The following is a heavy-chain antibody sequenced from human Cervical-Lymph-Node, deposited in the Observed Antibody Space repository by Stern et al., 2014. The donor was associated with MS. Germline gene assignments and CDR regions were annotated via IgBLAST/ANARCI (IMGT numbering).Heavy chain of an antibody. J-gene: IGHJ3*02. D-gene: IGHD2-8*01. Sequence: VQLVQSGAEVKKPGSSVKVSCKASGGTFSSYTISWVRQAPGQGLEWMGRIIPILGIANYAQKFQGRVTITADKSTSTAYMELSSLRSEDTAVYYCARRHSCTNGVCYAFDIWGQGTMVTVSS. V-gene: IGHV1-69*02. CDR1: GGTFSSYT. CDR2: IIPILGIA. CDR3: ARRHSCTNGVCYAFDI.